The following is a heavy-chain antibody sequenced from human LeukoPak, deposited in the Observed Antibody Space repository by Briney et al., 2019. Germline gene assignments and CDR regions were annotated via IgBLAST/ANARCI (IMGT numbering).Heavy chain of an antibody. CDR3: ASSKTVTTYYDAFDI. V-gene: IGHV3-53*01. Sequence: GGPLRLSCAASGFTASSNYMSWVRQAPGKGLEWVSVIYSGGSTYYADSVKGRFTISRDNSKNTLYLQMNSLRAEDTAVYYCASSKTVTTYYDAFDIWGQGTMVTVSS. D-gene: IGHD4-17*01. CDR1: GFTASSNY. J-gene: IGHJ3*02. CDR2: IYSGGST.